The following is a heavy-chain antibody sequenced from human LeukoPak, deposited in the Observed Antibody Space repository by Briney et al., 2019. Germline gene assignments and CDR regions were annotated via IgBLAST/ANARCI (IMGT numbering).Heavy chain of an antibody. V-gene: IGHV3-21*01. CDR1: GFTFSSYS. CDR3: ASMGYPDAFDI. J-gene: IGHJ3*02. Sequence: GGSLRLSCAASGFTFSSYSMTWVRQAPGKGLEWVSSISSSSSYIYHADSVKGRFTISRDNAKNSLYLQMNSLRAEDTAVYYCASMGYPDAFDIWGQGTMVTVSS. D-gene: IGHD3-16*02. CDR2: ISSSSSYI.